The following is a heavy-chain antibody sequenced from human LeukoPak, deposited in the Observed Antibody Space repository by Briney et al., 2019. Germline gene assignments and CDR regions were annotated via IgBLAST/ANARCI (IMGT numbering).Heavy chain of an antibody. J-gene: IGHJ4*02. CDR2: IFYSGST. CDR1: GDSISSYY. Sequence: SETLSLTCTVSGDSISSYYWSWIRQLPGKGLEWIGYIFYSGSTSYNPSLKSRVTISVDTSKSQFSLKLTSVTAADTAIYYCARGLYTASSAPHFWGQGTLVTVSS. CDR3: ARGLYTASSAPHF. V-gene: IGHV4-59*08. D-gene: IGHD6-6*01.